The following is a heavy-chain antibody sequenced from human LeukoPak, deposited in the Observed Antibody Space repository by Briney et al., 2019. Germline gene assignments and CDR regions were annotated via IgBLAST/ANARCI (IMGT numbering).Heavy chain of an antibody. CDR1: GFTFSTYN. D-gene: IGHD1-26*01. CDR2: ISSNGGST. CDR3: ARGEWELPYFDY. J-gene: IGHJ4*02. V-gene: IGHV3-64*01. Sequence: GGSLRLSCAASGFTFSTYNMNWVRQAPGKGLEYVSVISSNGGSTYYANSVKGRFTISRDNSKNTLYLQVGSLRAEDMAVYYCARGEWELPYFDYWGQGTLVTVSS.